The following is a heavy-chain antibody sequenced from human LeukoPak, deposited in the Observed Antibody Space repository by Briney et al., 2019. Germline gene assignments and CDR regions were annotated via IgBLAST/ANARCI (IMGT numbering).Heavy chain of an antibody. CDR2: IDPGDSDT. CDR3: ARQYYYGSGSSGYYFDY. V-gene: IGHV5-51*01. J-gene: IGHJ4*02. CDR1: GYSFTTYW. Sequence: GESLKISCEGSGYSFTTYWIGWVRQMPGKGLEWMGIIDPGDSDTRYSPSFQGQVTISADKSISTAYLQWSSLKASDTAMYYCARQYYYGSGSSGYYFDYWGQGTLVTVSS. D-gene: IGHD3-10*01.